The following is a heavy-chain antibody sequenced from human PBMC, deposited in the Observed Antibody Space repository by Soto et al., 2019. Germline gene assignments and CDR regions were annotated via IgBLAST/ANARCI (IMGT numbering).Heavy chain of an antibody. V-gene: IGHV2-5*02. J-gene: IGHJ4*02. CDR1: GFSLTTDRVG. Sequence: QITLKESGPTLVKPTQTLTLTCTFSGFSLTTDRVGVGWIRQPPGEALEWLAVIYWDDSKTYRPSLESRLTITKDTSKNQVALTMTNMDSVDTATYYCGHAYGGRSLYWGQGTLVTVSS. D-gene: IGHD1-26*01. CDR2: IYWDDSK. CDR3: GHAYGGRSLY.